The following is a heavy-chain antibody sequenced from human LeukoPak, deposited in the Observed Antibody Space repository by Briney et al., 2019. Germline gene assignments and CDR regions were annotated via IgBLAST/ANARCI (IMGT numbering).Heavy chain of an antibody. Sequence: GASVKVSCKASRGTFSSYAISWVRQAPGQGLEWMGGIIPIFGTANYAQKFQGRVTITADESTSTAYMELSSLRSDDTAIYYCARDPRSVIAPAAADFWGQGTLVTVSS. V-gene: IGHV1-69*13. J-gene: IGHJ4*02. D-gene: IGHD2-2*01. CDR1: RGTFSSYA. CDR2: IIPIFGTA. CDR3: ARDPRSVIAPAAADF.